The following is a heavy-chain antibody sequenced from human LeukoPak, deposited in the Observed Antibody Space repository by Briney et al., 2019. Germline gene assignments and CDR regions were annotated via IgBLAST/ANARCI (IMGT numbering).Heavy chain of an antibody. CDR2: ISSSGSTI. Sequence: PGGSLRLSCAASGFTFSDYYMSWIRQAPGKGLEWVSYISSSGSTIYYADSVKGRFTISRDNAKNSLYLQMNSLRAEDTAVYYCATWNTDDYSAFYHYWGQGTLVTVSS. J-gene: IGHJ4*02. CDR3: ATWNTDDYSAFYHY. V-gene: IGHV3-11*04. CDR1: GFTFSDYY. D-gene: IGHD4-11*01.